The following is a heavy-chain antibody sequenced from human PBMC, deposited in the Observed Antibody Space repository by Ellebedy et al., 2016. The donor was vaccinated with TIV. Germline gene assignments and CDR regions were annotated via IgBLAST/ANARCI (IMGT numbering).Heavy chain of an antibody. CDR1: GYTFTSYD. CDR2: MNPNSGNT. J-gene: IGHJ6*02. CDR3: ARGAFWGYYYYYGMDV. V-gene: IGHV1-8*01. D-gene: IGHD3-16*01. Sequence: AASVKVSCKASGYTFTSYDINWVRQATGQGLEWMGWMNPNSGNTGYAQKFQGRVTMTRNTSISTAYMELSSLRSEDTAVYYCARGAFWGYYYYYGMDVWGQGTTVTVSS.